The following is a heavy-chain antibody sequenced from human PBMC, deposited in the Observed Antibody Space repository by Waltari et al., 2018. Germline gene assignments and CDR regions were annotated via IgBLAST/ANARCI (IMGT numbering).Heavy chain of an antibody. D-gene: IGHD1-26*01. CDR3: ARDEIHVGPTNVGVTLDY. J-gene: IGHJ4*02. Sequence: EVHLVESGGGLVKPGGSLRRACVVSGFTLSTERRKGVREAPGKGLEWVSSISSSNYIKYADSVKGRFTISRDTTKNSLYLQMNSLRVEDTAVYHCARDEIHVGPTNVGVTLDYWGQGTLVTVSS. V-gene: IGHV3-21*01. CDR1: GFTLSTER. CDR2: ISSSNYI.